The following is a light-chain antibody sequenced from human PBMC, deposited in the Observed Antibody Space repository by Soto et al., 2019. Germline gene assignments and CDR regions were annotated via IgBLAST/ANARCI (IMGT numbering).Light chain of an antibody. CDR1: QAFGPW. V-gene: IGKV1-12*01. CDR2: GTS. J-gene: IGKJ4*01. CDR3: QQATISQFI. Sequence: DIQMTQSPSSVSASVGDRVTITCRASQAFGPWLAWYQQKPGKAPNLLIYGTSTLQDGVPSRFSGGGSGTEFTLTISSVQPEDFGTYYCQQATISQFIFGGGTKVEV.